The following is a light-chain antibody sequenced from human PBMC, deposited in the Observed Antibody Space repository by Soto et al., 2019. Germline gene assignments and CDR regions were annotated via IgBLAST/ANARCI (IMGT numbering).Light chain of an antibody. Sequence: DIRMTQSPSSLSASVGDTVTMTCRAGQTIGQYVSWYRQKPGKAPDLLIYSASTLQRGVPSRFRGSGSETVFILTINGLQPEDFGTYYCQESYSTPPAFGGGTKVDIK. CDR3: QESYSTPPA. J-gene: IGKJ4*01. V-gene: IGKV1-39*01. CDR2: SAS. CDR1: QTIGQY.